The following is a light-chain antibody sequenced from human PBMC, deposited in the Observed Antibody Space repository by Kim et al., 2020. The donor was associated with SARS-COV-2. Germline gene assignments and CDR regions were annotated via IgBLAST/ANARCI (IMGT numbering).Light chain of an antibody. Sequence: DIQMTQSPSSLSASVGDRVTIPCRASQDISRYLNWYQQKPGKAPKLLIYTASSLQSGVPSRFTGSGSETDFTLTITSLQPEDFATYYCQQTSSAPRTFGQGTKVDIK. CDR1: QDISRY. CDR3: QQTSSAPRT. V-gene: IGKV1-39*01. J-gene: IGKJ1*01. CDR2: TAS.